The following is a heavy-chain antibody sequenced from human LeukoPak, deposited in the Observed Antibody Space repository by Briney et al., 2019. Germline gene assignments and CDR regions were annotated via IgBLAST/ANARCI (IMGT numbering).Heavy chain of an antibody. CDR1: GGSISSYY. V-gene: IGHV4-4*07. CDR3: ARGRMYYESSGCYYSEYNWFDP. J-gene: IGHJ5*02. D-gene: IGHD3-22*01. Sequence: SETLSLTCTVSGGSISSYYWSWIRQPAGKGLEWIGRIYTSGSTYYNPSLKSRVTISVDTSKNQFSLKLSSVSAADTAVYFCARGRMYYESSGCYYSEYNWFDPWGQGTLVTVSS. CDR2: IYTSGST.